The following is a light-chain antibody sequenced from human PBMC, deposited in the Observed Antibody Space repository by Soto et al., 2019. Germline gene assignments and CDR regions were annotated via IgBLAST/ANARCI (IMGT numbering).Light chain of an antibody. Sequence: QSVLTQPRSVSGAPGQSGTISCTGTSSDVGGYNYVSWYQQHPGKAPKLMIYDVSKRPSGVPDRFSGSKSGNTASLTISGLQAENEADYYCCSYAGSYTLVFGGGT. CDR2: DVS. J-gene: IGLJ2*01. V-gene: IGLV2-11*01. CDR1: SSDVGGYNY. CDR3: CSYAGSYTLV.